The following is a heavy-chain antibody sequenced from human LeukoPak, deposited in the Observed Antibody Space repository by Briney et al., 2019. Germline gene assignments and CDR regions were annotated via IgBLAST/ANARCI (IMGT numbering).Heavy chain of an antibody. CDR3: AREDPFSAMVFDY. D-gene: IGHD5-18*01. J-gene: IGHJ4*02. CDR1: GGSISTSSYY. Sequence: SETLSLTCTVSGGSISTSSYYWGWVRRPPGKGLEWIGNIFYSGSTYYSPSLKSRVTISLDTSRNQFSLKLNSVTAADTAVYYCAREDPFSAMVFDYWGQGTLVTVSS. V-gene: IGHV4-39*07. CDR2: IFYSGST.